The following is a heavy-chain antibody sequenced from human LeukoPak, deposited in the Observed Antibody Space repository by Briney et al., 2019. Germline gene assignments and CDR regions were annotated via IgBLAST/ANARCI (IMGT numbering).Heavy chain of an antibody. D-gene: IGHD3-10*01. CDR2: IYYSGST. J-gene: IGHJ4*02. CDR1: GGSISSSSYY. V-gene: IGHV4-39*07. Sequence: SETLSLTCTVSGGSISSSSYYWGWIRQPPGKGLEWIGSIYYSGSTYYNPSLKSRVTISVDTSKNQFSLKLSSVTAADTAVYYCARVFYGSGYGDWGQGTLVTVSS. CDR3: ARVFYGSGYGD.